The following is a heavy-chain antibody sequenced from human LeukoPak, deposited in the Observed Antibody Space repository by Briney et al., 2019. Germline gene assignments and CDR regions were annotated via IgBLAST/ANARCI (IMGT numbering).Heavy chain of an antibody. D-gene: IGHD3-16*01. V-gene: IGHV4-59*01. CDR3: ARHAGNYGGTFVI. CDR1: GGSISYYY. CDR2: IYYSGNT. Sequence: SETLSLTCTVSGGSISYYYCSWIRQPPGKGLEWIGYIYYSGNTNYNPSLMSRVTMSVDTSKHQFSLKLGSVTAADTAVYYCARHAGNYGGTFVIWGGGTMVTVSS. J-gene: IGHJ3*02.